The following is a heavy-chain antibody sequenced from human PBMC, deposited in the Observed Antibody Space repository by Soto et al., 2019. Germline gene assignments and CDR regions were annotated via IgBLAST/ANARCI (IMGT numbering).Heavy chain of an antibody. V-gene: IGHV4-39*01. CDR3: ARGISGSYPYGMDV. J-gene: IGHJ6*02. Sequence: QLQLQQSGPGLVRPSETLSLSCTVSGGSISSSGYYWGWIRQPPGKGLEWIGSLYYSGTTYYKPALKSRVTISAETSKSQFSLNLSSVTAADTAVYFCARGISGSYPYGMDVWGQGTTVTVS. CDR2: LYYSGTT. CDR1: GGSISSSGYY. D-gene: IGHD1-26*01.